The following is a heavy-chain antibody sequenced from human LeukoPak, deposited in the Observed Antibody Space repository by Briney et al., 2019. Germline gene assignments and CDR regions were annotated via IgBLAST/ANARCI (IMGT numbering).Heavy chain of an antibody. CDR3: ARSGGGSGGL. V-gene: IGHV4-59*01. CDR1: GGSISSYF. D-gene: IGHD6-19*01. CDR2: IYDSGST. Sequence: TSETLSLTCTVSGGSISSYFWSWIRRPPGKGLEWIGYIYDSGSTKYNPSLKSRVTISVDSPRNQLSLRLSSVTAADTAVYYCARSGGGSGGLWGQGTLVTVSS. J-gene: IGHJ4*02.